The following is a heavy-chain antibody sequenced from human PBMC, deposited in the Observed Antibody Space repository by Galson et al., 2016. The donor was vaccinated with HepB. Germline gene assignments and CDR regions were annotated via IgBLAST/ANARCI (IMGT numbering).Heavy chain of an antibody. CDR1: GYSFTSHW. J-gene: IGHJ4*02. CDR3: ARPVGLALACTHFDH. Sequence: QSGAEVKKPGDSLKISCKGFGYSFTSHWIGWVRQMPGKGLEWMAIIYPGDSDTRYNPSFQGQVTISADKSLSTAYLQWSSLRASDSAMYYWARPVGLALACTHFDHWGQGTQVTVSS. V-gene: IGHV5-51*01. CDR2: IYPGDSDT. D-gene: IGHD6-19*01.